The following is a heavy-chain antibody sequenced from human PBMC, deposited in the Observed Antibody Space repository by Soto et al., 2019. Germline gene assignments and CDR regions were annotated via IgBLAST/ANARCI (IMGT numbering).Heavy chain of an antibody. D-gene: IGHD1-1*01. CDR3: ARDQLEGNWFDP. Sequence: QLQLQESGSGLVRPSQTLSLTCAVPGGSISSGGYSWNWIRQPPGKGLEWIGYIYHRGSTLYNPSLKSRVTISVDKAKNQFALKLSSVTAADTAVYYCARDQLEGNWFDPWGPGTLGSVSS. CDR1: GGSISSGGYS. CDR2: IYHRGST. V-gene: IGHV4-30-2*01. J-gene: IGHJ5*02.